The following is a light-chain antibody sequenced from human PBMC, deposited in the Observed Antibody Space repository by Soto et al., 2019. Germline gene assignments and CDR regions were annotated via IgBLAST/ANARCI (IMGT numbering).Light chain of an antibody. Sequence: QSALTQPASVSGSPGQSIAISCTGNSSDVGGYKSVSWYQQDPGKAPKLSIYDVNNRPSGISDRFSGSKSGNTASLTISGLQAEDEADYYCSSYTSSYSYVFGTGTKLTVL. CDR1: SSDVGGYKS. CDR2: DVN. J-gene: IGLJ1*01. V-gene: IGLV2-14*01. CDR3: SSYTSSYSYV.